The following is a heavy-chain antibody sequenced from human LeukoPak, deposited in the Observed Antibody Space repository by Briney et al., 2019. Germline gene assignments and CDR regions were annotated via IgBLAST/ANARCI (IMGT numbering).Heavy chain of an antibody. D-gene: IGHD3-3*01. J-gene: IGHJ6*02. CDR2: INHSGST. V-gene: IGHV4-34*01. CDR1: GGSFSGYY. Sequence: PSETLSLTCAVYGGSFSGYYWSWIRQPPGKGLEWIGEINHSGSTNYNPSLKSRVTISVDTSKNQFSLKLSSVTAADTAVYYCAREYYDFWSGLNYYYGMDVWGQGTTVTVSS. CDR3: AREYYDFWSGLNYYYGMDV.